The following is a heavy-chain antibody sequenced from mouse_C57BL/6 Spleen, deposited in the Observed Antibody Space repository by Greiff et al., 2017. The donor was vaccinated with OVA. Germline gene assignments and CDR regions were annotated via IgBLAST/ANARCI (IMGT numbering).Heavy chain of an antibody. D-gene: IGHD1-1*01. CDR3: ARGSGSSNYFDY. CDR1: GFTFSSYG. J-gene: IGHJ2*01. V-gene: IGHV5-6*02. CDR2: ISSGGSYT. Sequence: VKLVESGGDLVKPGGSLKLSCAASGFTFSSYGMSWVRQTPDKRLEWVATISSGGSYTYYPDSVKGRFTISRDNAKNTLYLQMSSLKSEDTAMYYCARGSGSSNYFDYWGQGTTLTVSS.